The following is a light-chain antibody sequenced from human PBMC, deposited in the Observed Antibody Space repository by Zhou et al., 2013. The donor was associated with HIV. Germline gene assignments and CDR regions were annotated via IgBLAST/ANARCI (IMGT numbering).Light chain of an antibody. CDR2: KAS. Sequence: DIQMTQSPSTLSASVGDRVTITCRASQSISSWLAWYQQKPGKAPNLLIYKASSLESGVPSRFSGSGSGTEFTLTISSLQPDDFATYYCQQALSFPYTFGQGTTVEMK. J-gene: IGKJ2*01. V-gene: IGKV1-5*03. CDR1: QSISSW. CDR3: QQALSFPYT.